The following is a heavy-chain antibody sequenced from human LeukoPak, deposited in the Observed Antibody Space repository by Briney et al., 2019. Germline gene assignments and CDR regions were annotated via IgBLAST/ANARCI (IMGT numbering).Heavy chain of an antibody. V-gene: IGHV3-23*01. Sequence: GGPLRLSCAASGFTFSTYAMSWVRQAPGKGLEWVSGISASDYTTYYADSVKGRFTISRGNSKDTLYLQMNSLTAEDTAVYFCAKYYYDSSGYYDAAPLDHWGQGTLVTVFS. CDR3: AKYYYDSSGYYDAAPLDH. J-gene: IGHJ5*02. CDR1: GFTFSTYA. CDR2: ISASDYTT. D-gene: IGHD3-22*01.